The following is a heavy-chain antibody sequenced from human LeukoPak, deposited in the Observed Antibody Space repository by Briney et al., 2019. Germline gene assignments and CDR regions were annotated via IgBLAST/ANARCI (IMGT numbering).Heavy chain of an antibody. CDR3: ARAARTPLRCLDY. CDR2: INPNSGGA. CDR1: GYTFTGYY. Sequence: ASVKVSCKASGYTFTGYYMHWVRQAPGQGLEWMGWINPNSGGANYAQKFQGRVTMTRDTSISTAYMELSRLRSDDTAVYHCARAARTPLRCLDYWGQGTLVTVSS. V-gene: IGHV1-2*02. D-gene: IGHD4-17*01. J-gene: IGHJ4*02.